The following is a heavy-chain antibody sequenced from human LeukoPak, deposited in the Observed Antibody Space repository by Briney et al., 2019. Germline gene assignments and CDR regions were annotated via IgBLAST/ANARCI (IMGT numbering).Heavy chain of an antibody. Sequence: GASVKVSCKASGYTLTSDGMNWVRQAPGQGLEWMGWINTNTGNPTYGQGFTGRFVFSLDASVNTAYLQISSLKADDTAMYYCARALPGCGSTNCYGLDYWGQGTLVTVSS. CDR3: ARALPGCGSTNCYGLDY. V-gene: IGHV7-4-1*02. CDR1: GYTLTSDG. D-gene: IGHD2-2*01. J-gene: IGHJ4*02. CDR2: INTNTGNP.